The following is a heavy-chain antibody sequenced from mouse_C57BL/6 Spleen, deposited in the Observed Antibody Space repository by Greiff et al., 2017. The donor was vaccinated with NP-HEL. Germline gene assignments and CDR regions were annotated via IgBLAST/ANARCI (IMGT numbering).Heavy chain of an antibody. J-gene: IGHJ4*01. D-gene: IGHD1-1*01. CDR1: GYTFTDYY. Sequence: EVQLQQSGPELVKPGASVKISCKASGYTFTDYYMNWVKQSHGKSLEWIGDINPNNGGTSYNQKFKGKATLTVDKSSSTAYMELRSLTSEDSAVYYCAKAFITTVGYAMDYWGQGTSVTVSS. CDR3: AKAFITTVGYAMDY. CDR2: INPNNGGT. V-gene: IGHV1-26*01.